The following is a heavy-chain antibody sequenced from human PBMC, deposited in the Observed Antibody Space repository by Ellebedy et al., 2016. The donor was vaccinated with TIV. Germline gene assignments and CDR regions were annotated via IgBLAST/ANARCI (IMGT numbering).Heavy chain of an antibody. V-gene: IGHV3-74*03. Sequence: PGGSLRLSCAASGFTFGNQWMTWVRPAPGKGQVWLSRINGDGTVSVYVDSVKVRFTISRDDASNTLFLQMSSLRAEDTAVYYCARGYNAALDNWGQGTRVTVSS. D-gene: IGHD1-1*01. CDR3: ARGYNAALDN. CDR1: GFTFGNQW. CDR2: INGDGTVS. J-gene: IGHJ4*02.